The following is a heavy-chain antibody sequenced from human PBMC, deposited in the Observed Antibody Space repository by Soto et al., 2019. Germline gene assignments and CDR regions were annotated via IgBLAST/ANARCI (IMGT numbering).Heavy chain of an antibody. D-gene: IGHD6-19*01. Sequence: SETLSLTCAVSGGSISSSNWWSWVRQPRGKGLEWIGEIYHSGSTNYNPSLKSRVTISVDKSKNQFSLKLSSVTAADTAVYYCARDRSSGWYEDYYYYGMDVWGQGTTVTVSS. CDR1: GGSISSSNW. V-gene: IGHV4-4*02. CDR2: IYHSGST. J-gene: IGHJ6*02. CDR3: ARDRSSGWYEDYYYYGMDV.